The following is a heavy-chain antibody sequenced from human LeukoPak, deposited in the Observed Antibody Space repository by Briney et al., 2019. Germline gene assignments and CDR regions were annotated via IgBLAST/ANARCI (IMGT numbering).Heavy chain of an antibody. CDR1: GFTFSSYS. V-gene: IGHV3-21*01. J-gene: IGHJ4*02. D-gene: IGHD5-12*01. CDR3: ARVGYSGYDLIY. CDR2: ISSSSSYI. Sequence: GGSLRLSCAASGFTFSSYSMNWVRQAPGKGLEWVSSISSSSSYIYYADSVKGRFTISRDNAKNSLYLQMNSLRAEDTAVYYCARVGYSGYDLIYWGQGTLVTVSS.